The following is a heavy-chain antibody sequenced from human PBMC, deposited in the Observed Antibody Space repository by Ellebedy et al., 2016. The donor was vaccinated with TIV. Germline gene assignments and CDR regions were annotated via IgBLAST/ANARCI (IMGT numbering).Heavy chain of an antibody. J-gene: IGHJ4*02. CDR2: ITSDSTTK. CDR1: GFTFSSYD. D-gene: IGHD2-2*01. Sequence: GGSLRLSXAASGFTFSSYDMNWVRQAPGKGLEWISYITSDSTTKLYADSVKGRFAVSRDNAQNSLYLQMNSLKTEDTAVYYCVRDSRTSCYDWGQGTLVTVSS. CDR3: VRDSRTSCYD. V-gene: IGHV3-48*01.